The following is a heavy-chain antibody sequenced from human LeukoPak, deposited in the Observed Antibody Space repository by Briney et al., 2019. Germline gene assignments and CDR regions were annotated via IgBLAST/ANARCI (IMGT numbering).Heavy chain of an antibody. Sequence: SETLSLTCTVSGGSISSGDYYWSWIRQPPGKGLEWIGYIYYSGSTYYNPSLKSRVTISVDTSKNQFSLKLSSVTAADTAVYYCARVIVVVTAALEAFDPWGQGTLVTVSS. D-gene: IGHD2-2*01. J-gene: IGHJ5*02. CDR2: IYYSGST. CDR3: ARVIVVVTAALEAFDP. CDR1: GGSISSGDYY. V-gene: IGHV4-30-4*08.